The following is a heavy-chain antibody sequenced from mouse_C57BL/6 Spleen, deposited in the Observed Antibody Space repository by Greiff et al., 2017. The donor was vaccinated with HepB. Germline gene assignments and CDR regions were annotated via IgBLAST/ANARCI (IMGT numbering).Heavy chain of an antibody. V-gene: IGHV14-4*01. CDR3: TRGAAQATAY. J-gene: IGHJ3*01. Sequence: EVKLMESGAELVRPGASVKLSCTASGFNIKDDYMHWVKQRPEQGLEWIGRIDPENGDTEYASKFQGKATITADTSSNTAYLELSSLTSEDTAVYYCTRGAAQATAYWGQGTLVTVSA. CDR2: IDPENGDT. CDR1: GFNIKDDY. D-gene: IGHD3-2*02.